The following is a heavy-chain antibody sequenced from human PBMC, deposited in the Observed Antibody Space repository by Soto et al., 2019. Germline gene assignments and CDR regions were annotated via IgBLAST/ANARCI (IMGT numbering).Heavy chain of an antibody. J-gene: IGHJ4*02. D-gene: IGHD2-2*01. CDR1: GFTFSSYA. CDR2: IGTAGDP. Sequence: EVQLVESGGGLVQPGGSLRLSCAASGFTFSSYAMHWVRQATGKGLEWVSAIGTAGDPYYPGSVKGRFTISRENAKNSLYLQMNSLRAGDTAVYYCARGDRLGYCSSTSCSVLDYWGQGTLVTVSS. CDR3: ARGDRLGYCSSTSCSVLDY. V-gene: IGHV3-13*05.